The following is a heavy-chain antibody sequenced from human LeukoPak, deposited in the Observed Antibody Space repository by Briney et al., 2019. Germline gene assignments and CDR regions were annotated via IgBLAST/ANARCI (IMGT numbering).Heavy chain of an antibody. CDR2: IIPIFGTA. Sequence: SVKVSCKASGGTFSSYAISWVRQAPGQGLEWMGGIIPIFGTANYALRFQGRVTITADESTSTAYMELSSLRSDDTAVYYCARDFCGGDCYSRSTYMDVWGKGTTVTVSS. V-gene: IGHV1-69*13. D-gene: IGHD2-21*02. CDR3: ARDFCGGDCYSRSTYMDV. CDR1: GGTFSSYA. J-gene: IGHJ6*04.